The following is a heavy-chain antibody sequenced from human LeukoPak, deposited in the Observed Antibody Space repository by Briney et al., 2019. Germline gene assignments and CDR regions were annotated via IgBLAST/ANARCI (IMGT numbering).Heavy chain of an antibody. CDR2: ISGSGGST. Sequence: GGSLRLSCAASGFTFSSYAMSWVRQAPGKGLEWVSAISGSGGSTYYADSVEGRFTISRDNSRNTLYLQMNSLRAEDTAVYYCTKEAKYSYGTYWGQGTLVAVSS. J-gene: IGHJ4*02. D-gene: IGHD4-4*01. CDR1: GFTFSSYA. V-gene: IGHV3-23*01. CDR3: TKEAKYSYGTY.